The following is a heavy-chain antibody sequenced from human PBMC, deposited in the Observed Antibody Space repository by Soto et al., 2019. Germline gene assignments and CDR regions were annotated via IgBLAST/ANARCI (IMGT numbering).Heavy chain of an antibody. CDR2: IIPIFGTA. D-gene: IGHD1-26*01. J-gene: IGHJ3*02. V-gene: IGHV1-69*01. CDR3: ARGYTGSYGHAFDI. CDR1: GGPFISYA. Sequence: GXSVKVSCKASGGPFISYAIIWVRQAPGQGLEWMGGIIPIFGTANYAQKFQGRVTITADESTSTAYMELSSLRSEDTAVYYCARGYTGSYGHAFDIWGQGTMVTVSS.